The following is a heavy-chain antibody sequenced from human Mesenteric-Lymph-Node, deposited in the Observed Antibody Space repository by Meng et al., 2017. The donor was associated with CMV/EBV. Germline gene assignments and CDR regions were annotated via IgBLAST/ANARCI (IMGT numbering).Heavy chain of an antibody. V-gene: IGHV4-59*12. Sequence: SETLSLTCTVSGGSISSYYWSWIRQPPGKGLEWIGYIYYSGSTNYNPSLKSRVTISVDTSKNQFSLKLSSETAADTAVYYCARGSKIVVVPAATEGDFDYWGQGTLVTVSS. D-gene: IGHD2-2*01. CDR3: ARGSKIVVVPAATEGDFDY. CDR1: GGSISSYY. CDR2: IYYSGST. J-gene: IGHJ4*02.